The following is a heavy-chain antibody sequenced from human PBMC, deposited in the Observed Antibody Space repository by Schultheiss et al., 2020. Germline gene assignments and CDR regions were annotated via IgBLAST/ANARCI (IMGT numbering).Heavy chain of an antibody. CDR1: GYSFTSYW. J-gene: IGHJ5*02. D-gene: IGHD6-13*01. CDR3: ARLKMYSSSLVASGWFDP. CDR2: IYPGDSDT. V-gene: IGHV5-51*01. Sequence: GESLKISCKGSGYSFTSYWIGWVRQMPGKGLEWMGIIYPGDSDTRYSPSFQGQVTISADKSISTAYLQWSSLKASDTAMYYCARLKMYSSSLVASGWFDPWGQGTLVTVSS.